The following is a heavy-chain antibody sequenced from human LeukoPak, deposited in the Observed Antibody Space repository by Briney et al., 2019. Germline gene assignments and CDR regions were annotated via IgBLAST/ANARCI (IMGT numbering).Heavy chain of an antibody. D-gene: IGHD3-10*01. J-gene: IGHJ4*02. V-gene: IGHV4-34*01. Sequence: SETLSLTCAVYSGSFSGYYWSWIRQPPGKGLEWIGEINHSGSTNYNPSLKSRVTISVDTSKNQFSLKLSSVTAADTAVYYCARLKMVRGVIIFDYWGQGTLVTVSS. CDR1: SGSFSGYY. CDR2: INHSGST. CDR3: ARLKMVRGVIIFDY.